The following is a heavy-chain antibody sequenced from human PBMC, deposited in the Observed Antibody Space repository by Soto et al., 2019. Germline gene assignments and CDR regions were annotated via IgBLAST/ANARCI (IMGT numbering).Heavy chain of an antibody. V-gene: IGHV4-34*01. CDR1: GGSFSDYY. CDR2: IKHSGSS. CDR3: SRAYLPYYYDSRGYSNWFDP. D-gene: IGHD3-22*01. J-gene: IGHJ5*02. Sequence: QVQLQQWGAGLLKPSETLSLTCAVYGGSFSDYYWSWIRQPPGKGLEWIGEIKHSGSSNYNPSLKGRVIISVDTSKNQFSLKLNSVTAADTAVYLCSRAYLPYYYDSRGYSNWFDPWGQGSLVTVSS.